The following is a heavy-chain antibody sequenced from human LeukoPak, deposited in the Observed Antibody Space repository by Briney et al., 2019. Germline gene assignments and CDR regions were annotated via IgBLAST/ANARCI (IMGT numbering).Heavy chain of an antibody. V-gene: IGHV1-2*02. J-gene: IGHJ4*02. D-gene: IGHD3-10*01. CDR2: INPNSGGT. Sequence: ASVKVSCKAPGYTFTGYYMHWVRQAPGQGLEWMGWINPNSGGTNYAQKFQGRVTMTRDTSISTAYMELSRLRSDDTAVYYCARVRGITMVRGVPTVGYWGQGTLVTVSS. CDR3: ARVRGITMVRGVPTVGY. CDR1: GYTFTGYY.